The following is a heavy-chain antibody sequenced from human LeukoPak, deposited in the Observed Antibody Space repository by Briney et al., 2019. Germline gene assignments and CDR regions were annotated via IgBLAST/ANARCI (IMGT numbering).Heavy chain of an antibody. D-gene: IGHD2-2*01. CDR1: GFTFSGSA. CDR3: AKATVVPAAMGSFDC. V-gene: IGHV3-23*01. CDR2: ITNGGGGT. J-gene: IGHJ4*02. Sequence: TGGSLILSCAASGFTFSGSAMSWVRQAPGKGLEWVSGITNGGGGTYYADSVKGRFTISRDNSKNTLYLQMNSLRAEDTAVYYCAKATVVPAAMGSFDCWGQGTLVTVSS.